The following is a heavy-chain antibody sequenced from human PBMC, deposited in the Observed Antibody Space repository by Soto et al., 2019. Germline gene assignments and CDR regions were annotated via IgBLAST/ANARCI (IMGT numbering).Heavy chain of an antibody. CDR3: TRATFGVGMDL. Sequence: PGGSLRLSCAAFGFTYNSYDMIWVRQVTGKGLEWIASMGGAGAREYSGSVKGRFIIPRDNAKNSLYLQMDSLRVADTGVYYCTRATFGVGMDLWGHGTPVTVSS. CDR1: GFTYNSYD. D-gene: IGHD3-10*01. V-gene: IGHV3-13*01. J-gene: IGHJ6*02. CDR2: MGGAGAR.